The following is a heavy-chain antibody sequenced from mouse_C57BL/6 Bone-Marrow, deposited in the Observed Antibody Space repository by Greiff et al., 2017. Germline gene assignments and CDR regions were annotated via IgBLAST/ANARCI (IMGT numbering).Heavy chain of an antibody. V-gene: IGHV1-55*01. CDR3: ARGILGFAPDY. CDR1: GYTFTSYW. J-gene: IGHJ2*01. CDR2: IYPGSGST. Sequence: QVQLKQPGAELVKPGASVKMSCKASGYTFTSYWITWVKQRPGQGLEWIGDIYPGSGSTNYNEKFKSKATLTVDTSSSTAYMQLSSLTSEDSAVYYCARGILGFAPDYWGQGTTLTVSS.